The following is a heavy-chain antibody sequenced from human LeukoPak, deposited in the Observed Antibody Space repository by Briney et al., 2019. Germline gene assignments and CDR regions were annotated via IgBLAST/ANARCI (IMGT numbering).Heavy chain of an antibody. J-gene: IGHJ4*02. V-gene: IGHV1-46*01. CDR3: ARIDDILTGSLDY. CDR2: ISPSGGST. CDR1: GYTFTSYY. D-gene: IGHD3-9*01. Sequence: GPSVKVSCKAFGYTFTSYYMHWVRQAPGQGLEWMGIISPSGGSTSYAQKFQGRVTMTRDTSTSTVYMELSSLRSEDTAVYYCARIDDILTGSLDYWGRGTLVTVSS.